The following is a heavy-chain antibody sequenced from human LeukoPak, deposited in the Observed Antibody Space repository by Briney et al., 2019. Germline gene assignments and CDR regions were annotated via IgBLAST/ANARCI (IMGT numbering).Heavy chain of an antibody. Sequence: ASVNVSCKASGYTFTNYGINWVRQAPGQRPEWMGWFSTYNGDTKYAQKFQGRVTITRNTSISTAYMELSSLGSEDTAVYYCARVGVPFYYYYMDVWGKGTTVTVSS. J-gene: IGHJ6*03. CDR2: FSTYNGDT. CDR1: GYTFTNYG. V-gene: IGHV1-8*03. CDR3: ARVGVPFYYYYMDV.